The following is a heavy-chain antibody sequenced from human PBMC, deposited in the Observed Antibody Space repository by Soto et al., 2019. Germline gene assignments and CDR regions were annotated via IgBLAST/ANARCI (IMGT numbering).Heavy chain of an antibody. CDR2: FDPEDGET. CDR3: ATVSSSMVRGVFADAFDI. J-gene: IGHJ3*02. D-gene: IGHD3-10*01. Sequence: ASVKVSCKVSGYTLTELSMHWVRQAPGKGLEWMGGFDPEDGETIYAQKFQGRVTMTEDTSTDTAYMELSSLRSEDTAVYYCATVSSSMVRGVFADAFDIWGQGTMVTVSS. V-gene: IGHV1-24*01. CDR1: GYTLTELS.